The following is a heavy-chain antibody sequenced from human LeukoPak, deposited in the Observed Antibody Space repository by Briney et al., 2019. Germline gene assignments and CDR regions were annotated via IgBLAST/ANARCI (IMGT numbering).Heavy chain of an antibody. J-gene: IGHJ4*02. V-gene: IGHV3-48*01. D-gene: IGHD6-13*01. CDR2: ISSSSSTI. CDR1: GFTFSSYS. Sequence: GGSLRLSCAASGFTFSSYSMNLVRQAPGKGLEWVSYISSSSSTIYYADSVKGRFTISRDSAKSSLYLQMNSLRAEDTAVYYCAREVPGGSSWFDYWGQGTLVTVSS. CDR3: AREVPGGSSWFDY.